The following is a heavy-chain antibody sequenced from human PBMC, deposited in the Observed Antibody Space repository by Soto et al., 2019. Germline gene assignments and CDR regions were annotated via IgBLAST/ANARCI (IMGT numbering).Heavy chain of an antibody. CDR1: GYRLTSYG. D-gene: IGHD2-2*01. CDR3: AREYCSSASCYGPDF. J-gene: IGHJ4*02. CDR2: ISGHDGNT. Sequence: QVQLVQSGAEVRMPGASVKVSCKASGYRLTSYGISWVRQAPGQGLEWMGWISGHDGNTKYTQKVQGRGTVTTDTSTSTAYMDLRSLRSDDTAVYYCAREYCSSASCYGPDFWGQGTLVTVSS. V-gene: IGHV1-18*01.